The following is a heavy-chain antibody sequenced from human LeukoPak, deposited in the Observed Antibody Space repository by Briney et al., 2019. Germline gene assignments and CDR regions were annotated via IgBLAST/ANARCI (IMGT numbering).Heavy chain of an antibody. D-gene: IGHD3-10*01. CDR2: IIPIFGTA. Sequence: ASVKVSCKASGGTFSNYAISWVRQAPGQGLEWMGGIIPIFGTANYAQKFQGRVTITADKSTSIVYMELSSLRSDDTAVYYCARDHGLLWFGGDFDYWGQGTLVTVSS. V-gene: IGHV1-69*06. CDR3: ARDHGLLWFGGDFDY. J-gene: IGHJ4*02. CDR1: GGTFSNYA.